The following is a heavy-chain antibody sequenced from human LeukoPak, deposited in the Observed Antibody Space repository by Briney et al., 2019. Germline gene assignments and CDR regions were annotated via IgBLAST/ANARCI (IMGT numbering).Heavy chain of an antibody. CDR2: IYYSGST. V-gene: IGHV4-30-4*08. D-gene: IGHD3-10*01. J-gene: IGHJ4*02. Sequence: PSQTLSLTCTVSGGSISSGDYYWSWIRQPPGKGLEWIGYIYYSGSTYYNPSLKSRVTISVDTSKNQFSLKLSSVTAADTAVYYCAREGGYDYYGSGSYLWGQGTLVTVSS. CDR1: GGSISSGDYY. CDR3: AREGGYDYYGSGSYL.